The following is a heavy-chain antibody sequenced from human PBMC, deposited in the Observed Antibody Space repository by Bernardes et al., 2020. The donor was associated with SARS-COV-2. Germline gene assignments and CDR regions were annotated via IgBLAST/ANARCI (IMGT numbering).Heavy chain of an antibody. Sequence: ASVKVSCKASGYIFTGYYMQWVRQAPGQGLEWMGWINLNSGDTDYAQKFQGRVTMTRDTSISTVYMEMSRLRSDDTAVYYCARDAGYYGSGRTHDYWGQGTLVTVSS. CDR3: ARDAGYYGSGRTHDY. J-gene: IGHJ4*02. D-gene: IGHD3-10*01. V-gene: IGHV1-2*02. CDR1: GYIFTGYY. CDR2: INLNSGDT.